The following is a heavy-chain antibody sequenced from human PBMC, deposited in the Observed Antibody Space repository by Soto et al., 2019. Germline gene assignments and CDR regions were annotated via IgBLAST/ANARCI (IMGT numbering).Heavy chain of an antibody. V-gene: IGHV3-23*01. Sequence: GGSLRLSCAGSGFTFNNYAINWVRQAPGKGLEWVSGNSASGRHTFYADSVKGRFSVSRDNSKNTLYLQMNSLRAEDTAVYYCAKPDLGYSYGYAFDSWGQGIMVTVSS. D-gene: IGHD5-18*01. CDR3: AKPDLGYSYGYAFDS. CDR2: NSASGRHT. CDR1: GFTFNNYA. J-gene: IGHJ3*02.